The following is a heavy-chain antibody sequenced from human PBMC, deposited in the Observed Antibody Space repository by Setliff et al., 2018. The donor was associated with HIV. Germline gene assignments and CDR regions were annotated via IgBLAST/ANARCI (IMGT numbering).Heavy chain of an antibody. Sequence: ASVKVSCKASGYTFSRYGISWVRQAPGQGLEWMGWISGYNGNTKYVQKFQGRVTMTRDTSIRTAYMELSSLRSEDTAVHYCARGAWYTSGWYSSRYLDVWGKGTTVTVSS. V-gene: IGHV1-18*01. D-gene: IGHD6-19*01. CDR1: GYTFSRYG. CDR2: ISGYNGNT. J-gene: IGHJ6*03. CDR3: ARGAWYTSGWYSSRYLDV.